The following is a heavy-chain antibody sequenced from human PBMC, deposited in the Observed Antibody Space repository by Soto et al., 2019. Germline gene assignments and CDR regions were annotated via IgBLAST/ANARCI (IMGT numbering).Heavy chain of an antibody. D-gene: IGHD6-19*01. CDR3: ARAGDSSGPVALGY. Sequence: QLQLQESGSGLVKPSQTLSLTCAVSGGSISSGGSSWSWIRQPPGKGLEWIGYIYHSGSTYYNPFLKSRVTISVDRSKNQFSLKLSSVTAADTAVYYCARAGDSSGPVALGYWGQGTLVTVSS. CDR2: IYHSGST. J-gene: IGHJ4*02. V-gene: IGHV4-30-2*01. CDR1: GGSISSGGSS.